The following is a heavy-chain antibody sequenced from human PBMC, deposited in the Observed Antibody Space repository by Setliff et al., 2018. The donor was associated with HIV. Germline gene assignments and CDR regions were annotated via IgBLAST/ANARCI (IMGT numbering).Heavy chain of an antibody. Sequence: SETLSLTCALSGGSISSSNWWSWVRQPPGKGLEWIGDIYHSGSTNYNPSLKSRVTISVDKSKNHFSLKLSSVTAADTAVYYCARVDCSSTSCYRDYYYYMDVWGKGTTVTVSS. D-gene: IGHD2-2*01. CDR1: GGSISSSNW. J-gene: IGHJ6*03. CDR3: ARVDCSSTSCYRDYYYYMDV. V-gene: IGHV4-4*02. CDR2: IYHSGST.